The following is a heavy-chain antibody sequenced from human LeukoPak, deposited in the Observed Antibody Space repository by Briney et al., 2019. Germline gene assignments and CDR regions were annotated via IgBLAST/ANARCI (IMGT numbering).Heavy chain of an antibody. V-gene: IGHV1-69*06. CDR3: ARDSPFLVPAAILDY. CDR1: GGTFSSYA. D-gene: IGHD2-2*01. Sequence: GASVKVSCKASGGTFSSYAISWVRQAPGQGLEWMGGIIPIFGTANYAQKFQGRVTITADKSTSTAYMELRSLRSDDTAVYYCARDSPFLVPAAILDYWGQGTLVTVSS. J-gene: IGHJ4*02. CDR2: IIPIFGTA.